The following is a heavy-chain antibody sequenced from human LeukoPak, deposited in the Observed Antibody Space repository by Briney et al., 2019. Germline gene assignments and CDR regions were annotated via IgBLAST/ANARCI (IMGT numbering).Heavy chain of an antibody. Sequence: ASVKASCKASGYTFTSYGIRWVRQAPGQGLEWMGWISTYKGNTNYAQKLQGRVTVTTDTSTSTVYMELRSLRSDDTAVYYCGRSMDSSTSRLIEYWGQGTLVTVSS. J-gene: IGHJ4*02. CDR1: GYTFTSYG. V-gene: IGHV1-18*01. D-gene: IGHD6-6*01. CDR2: ISTYKGNT. CDR3: GRSMDSSTSRLIEY.